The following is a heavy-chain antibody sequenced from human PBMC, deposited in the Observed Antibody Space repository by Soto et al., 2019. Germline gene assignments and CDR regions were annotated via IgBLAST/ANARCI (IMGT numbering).Heavy chain of an antibody. CDR3: ARVGDGYNFGADY. J-gene: IGHJ4*02. V-gene: IGHV1-69*01. CDR1: GGGNLRDYR. D-gene: IGHD2-21*01. CDR2: IIPKLGSA. Sequence: QVQLVQSGAEVKEPGSSVKVSCKASGGGNLRDYRTTWVRRAPGQGLEWMGGIIPKLGSANYAQNFQSRVTVTADESTKTDYMEGMSLGSDDTAVNYCARVGDGYNFGADYWGQGTPVTVSS.